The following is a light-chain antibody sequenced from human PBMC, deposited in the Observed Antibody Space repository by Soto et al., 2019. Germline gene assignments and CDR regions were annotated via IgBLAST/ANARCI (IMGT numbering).Light chain of an antibody. CDR3: QQDGSSQLT. CDR2: GAS. J-gene: IGKJ4*01. Sequence: EIVLTQSPGTLSLPRGEIANLSCRASQSVSSSYLAWYQQKPGQAPRLLIYGASSRATGIPDRFGGSWSGTDFTLTISRLEPEDFAVYYCQQDGSSQLTFGGGTKVEIK. CDR1: QSVSSSY. V-gene: IGKV3-20*01.